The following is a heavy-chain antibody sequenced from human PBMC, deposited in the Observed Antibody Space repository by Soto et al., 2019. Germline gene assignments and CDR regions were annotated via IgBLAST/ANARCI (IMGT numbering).Heavy chain of an antibody. Sequence: HPGGSLRLSCAASGFTFSSYAMSWVRQAPGKGLEWVSAISGSGGSTYYADSVKGRFTISRDNSKNTLYLQMNSLRAEDTAVYYCAKDLEGSGDYIWGSYHYFDYWGQGTLVTVSS. CDR3: AKDLEGSGDYIWGSYHYFDY. J-gene: IGHJ4*02. D-gene: IGHD3-16*02. V-gene: IGHV3-23*01. CDR1: GFTFSSYA. CDR2: ISGSGGST.